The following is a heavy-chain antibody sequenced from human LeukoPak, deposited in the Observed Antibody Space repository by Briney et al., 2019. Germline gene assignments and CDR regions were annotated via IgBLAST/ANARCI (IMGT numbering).Heavy chain of an antibody. CDR3: ATASYRGWTASHDY. J-gene: IGHJ4*02. D-gene: IGHD6-19*01. CDR2: LYSDGST. Sequence: GGSLRLSCAASGFIVSNNYMSWVRQAPGNGLEWVSVLYSDGSTYYVDSVKGRFTISRDNSKNTLYLQMNSLRAEDTAVYYCATASYRGWTASHDYWGQGTLVTVSS. CDR1: GFIVSNNY. V-gene: IGHV3-66*01.